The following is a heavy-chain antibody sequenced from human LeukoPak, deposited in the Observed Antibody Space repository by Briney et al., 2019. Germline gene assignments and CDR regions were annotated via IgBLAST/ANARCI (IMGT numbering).Heavy chain of an antibody. V-gene: IGHV3-20*04. D-gene: IGHD3-10*01. CDR1: GFTFDDYG. Sequence: GGSLRLSCAASGFTFDDYGMSWVRQAPGKGLEWVSGINWNGGSTGYADSVKGRFTISRDNAKNSLYLQMNSLRAEDTAVYYCAKDFKSISSMVRGRYYYYYYMDVWGKGTTVAISS. J-gene: IGHJ6*03. CDR2: INWNGGST. CDR3: AKDFKSISSMVRGRYYYYYYMDV.